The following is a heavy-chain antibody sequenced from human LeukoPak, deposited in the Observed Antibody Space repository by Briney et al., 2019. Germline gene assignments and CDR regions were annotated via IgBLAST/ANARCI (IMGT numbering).Heavy chain of an antibody. CDR1: GFTFSSYW. V-gene: IGHV3-74*01. J-gene: IGHJ4*02. Sequence: QSGGSLRPSCAASGFTFSSYWMHWVRQAPGKGLVWVSRINSDGSSTSYADSVKGRFTISRDNAKNTLYLQMNSLRAEDTAVYYCARANTIFGVVIRSFDYWGQGTLVTVSS. CDR2: INSDGSST. CDR3: ARANTIFGVVIRSFDY. D-gene: IGHD3-3*01.